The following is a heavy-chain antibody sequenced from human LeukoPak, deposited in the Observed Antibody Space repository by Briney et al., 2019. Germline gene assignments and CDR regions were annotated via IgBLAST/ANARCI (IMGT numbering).Heavy chain of an antibody. CDR3: ANGGYYYDSSGCYYSQPPNDY. J-gene: IGHJ4*02. CDR1: GFTFSSYA. D-gene: IGHD3-22*01. CDR2: ISGSGGST. Sequence: GGSLRLSCAASGFTFSSYAMSWVRQAPGKGLEWVSAISGSGGSTYYADSVKGRFTISRGNSKNTLYLQMNSLRAEDTAVYYCANGGYYYDSSGCYYSQPPNDYWGQGTLVTVSS. V-gene: IGHV3-23*01.